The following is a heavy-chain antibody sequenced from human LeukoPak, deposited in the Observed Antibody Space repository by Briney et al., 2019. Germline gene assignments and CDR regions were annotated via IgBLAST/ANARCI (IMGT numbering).Heavy chain of an antibody. V-gene: IGHV1-69*05. J-gene: IGHJ3*02. CDR3: ARFSSHGVAAFDI. D-gene: IGHD6-6*01. Sequence: GASVKVSCKASGGTFSSYAISWVRQAPGQGLEWMGGIIPIFGTANYAQKFQGRVTITTDESTSTAYMELSSLRSEDTAVYYCARFSSHGVAAFDIWGQGTMVTVSS. CDR2: IIPIFGTA. CDR1: GGTFSSYA.